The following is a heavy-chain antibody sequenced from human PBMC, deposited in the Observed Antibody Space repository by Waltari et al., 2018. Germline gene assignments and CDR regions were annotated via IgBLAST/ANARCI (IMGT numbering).Heavy chain of an antibody. Sequence: QVQLQESGPGLVKPSQTLSLPCTVSGGSISSGSYYWSWIRPPAGKGLEWIGRIYTSGSTNYNPSLKSRVTISVDTSKNQFSLKLGSVTAADTAVYYCARFEESWFDPWGQGTLVTVSS. J-gene: IGHJ5*02. V-gene: IGHV4-61*02. CDR2: IYTSGST. CDR3: ARFEESWFDP. CDR1: GGSISSGSYY. D-gene: IGHD3-9*01.